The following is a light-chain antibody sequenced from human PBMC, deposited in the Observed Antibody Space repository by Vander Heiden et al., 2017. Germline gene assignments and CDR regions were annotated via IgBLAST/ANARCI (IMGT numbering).Light chain of an antibody. J-gene: IGKJ2*01. V-gene: IGKV3-11*01. CDR2: DAS. CDR3: QQRSNWLMYT. CDR1: QSVSSY. Sequence: ERGGTHDPAHLAWSPGERATLSCRASQSVSSYLAWYQQKPGQAPRLLIYDASNRATGIPARFSGSGSGTDFTLTISSLEPEDFAVYYCQQRSNWLMYTFGQGTKLEIK.